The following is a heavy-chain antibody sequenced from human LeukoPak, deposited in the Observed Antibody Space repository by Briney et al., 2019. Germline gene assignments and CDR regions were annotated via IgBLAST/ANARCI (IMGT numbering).Heavy chain of an antibody. CDR3: MAESSTSWEGY. D-gene: IGHD6-6*01. J-gene: IGHJ4*02. CDR2: IKEDGSMR. CDR1: VFTLSRQW. V-gene: IGHV3-7*01. Sequence: GGSLRLSCAASVFTLSRQWMDCLRQARGEGREGVANIKEDGSMREYMGSVKGPLNISRDKAKHSLYLEMTRLRVEDTAVYYCMAESSTSWEGYWGQGTQVTVSS.